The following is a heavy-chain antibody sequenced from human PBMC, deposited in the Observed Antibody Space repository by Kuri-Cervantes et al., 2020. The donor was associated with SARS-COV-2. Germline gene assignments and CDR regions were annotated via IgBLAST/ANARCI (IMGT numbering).Heavy chain of an antibody. V-gene: IGHV1-69*05. J-gene: IGHJ3*02. CDR2: IIPIFGTA. CDR3: ARGVGSSRYADDAFDI. Sequence: SVKVSCKASGGAFSSYAISWVRQAPGQGLEWMGGIIPIFGTANYAQKFQGRVTITTDESTSTAYMELSSLRSEDTAVYYCARGVGSSRYADDAFDIWGQGTMVTVSS. D-gene: IGHD6-13*01. CDR1: GGAFSSYA.